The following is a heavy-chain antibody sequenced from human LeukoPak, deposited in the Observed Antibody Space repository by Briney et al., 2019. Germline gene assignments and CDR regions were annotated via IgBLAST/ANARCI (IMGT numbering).Heavy chain of an antibody. CDR2: IYWISDRI. V-gene: IGHV3-9*01. CDR3: GKDIRPGGLDV. J-gene: IGHJ6*02. CDR1: GPTLNDNA. Sequence: GGSLRPSCAASGPTLNDNAMHWVRQAPGKGLEWVSGIYWISDRIDYADSVKGRFTISRDNAKNSLYLQMNSLRAEDTAVYSCGKDIRPGGLDVWGQGTTVTVSS.